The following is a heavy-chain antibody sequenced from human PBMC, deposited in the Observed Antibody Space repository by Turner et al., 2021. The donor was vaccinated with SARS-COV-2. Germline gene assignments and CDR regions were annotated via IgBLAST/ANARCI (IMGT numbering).Heavy chain of an antibody. D-gene: IGHD3-22*01. Sequence: QVQLVESGGGVVQPGRSLRLPCAASGFPFSSYAMHWVRQAPGKGLEWVAVISYDGSNKYYADSVKGRFTISRDNSKNTLYLQMNSLRAEDTAVYYCARDSQIDYYDSSGYPLSLGGMDVWGQGTTVTVSS. CDR2: ISYDGSNK. V-gene: IGHV3-30-3*01. CDR3: ARDSQIDYYDSSGYPLSLGGMDV. J-gene: IGHJ6*02. CDR1: GFPFSSYA.